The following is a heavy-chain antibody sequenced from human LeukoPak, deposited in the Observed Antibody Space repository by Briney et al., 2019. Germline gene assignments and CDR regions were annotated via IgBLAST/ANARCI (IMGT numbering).Heavy chain of an antibody. Sequence: GGSLRLSCAASGFTFSSYAMSWVRQAPGKGLEWVSAISGSGGSTYYADSVKGRFTISRDNSKNTLYLQMNSLRAEDTAVYYCARGVYSSSWYAFDYWGQGTLVTVSS. CDR2: ISGSGGST. CDR3: ARGVYSSSWYAFDY. CDR1: GFTFSSYA. D-gene: IGHD6-13*01. J-gene: IGHJ4*02. V-gene: IGHV3-23*01.